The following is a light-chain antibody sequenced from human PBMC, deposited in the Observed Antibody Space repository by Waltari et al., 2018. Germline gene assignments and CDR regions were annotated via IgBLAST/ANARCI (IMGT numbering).Light chain of an antibody. CDR2: EGI. CDR3: CSYAGRGTYV. Sequence: QSALTQPASVSGTPGQSITISCNGTTSDVGNYDLVSWYQQHPGKAPKLLSFEGIKRPAWVSSRFSGSKAGNTSSLTISGRQAEDEADYYCCSYAGRGTYVFGRGTKVTV. V-gene: IGLV2-23*01. J-gene: IGLJ1*01. CDR1: TSDVGNYDL.